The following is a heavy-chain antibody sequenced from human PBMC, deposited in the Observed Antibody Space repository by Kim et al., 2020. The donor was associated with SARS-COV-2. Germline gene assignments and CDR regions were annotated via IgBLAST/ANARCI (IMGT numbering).Heavy chain of an antibody. Sequence: SETLSLTCSVSGASIDSLFWGWVRQTPEKGLEWIASIYYTGTPHYNPSLMSRVAISLDKSRNRFSLRLTSVTAADTATYFCARHLDASDPFYTLAYWAQGISVSVSS. J-gene: IGHJ6*02. CDR1: GASIDSLF. D-gene: IGHD3-16*01. CDR3: ARHLDASDPFYTLAY. CDR2: IYYTGTP. V-gene: IGHV4-59*08.